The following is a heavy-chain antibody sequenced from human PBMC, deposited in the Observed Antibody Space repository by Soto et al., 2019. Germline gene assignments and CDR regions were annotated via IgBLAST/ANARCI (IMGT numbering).Heavy chain of an antibody. Sequence: VGSLRLSCAASGFTFSSYAMHWVRQAPGKGLEWVAVISYDGSNKYYADSVKGRFTISRDNSKNTLYLQMNSLRAEDTAVYYCHTGTSLVAFDIWGQGTMVTVS. CDR2: ISYDGSNK. J-gene: IGHJ3*02. V-gene: IGHV3-30-3*01. CDR3: HTGTSLVAFDI. D-gene: IGHD1-1*01. CDR1: GFTFSSYA.